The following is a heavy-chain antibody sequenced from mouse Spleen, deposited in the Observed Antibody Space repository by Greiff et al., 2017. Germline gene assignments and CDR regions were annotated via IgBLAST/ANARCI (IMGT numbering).Heavy chain of an antibody. CDR3: TKDGNSIGFYYYAMDY. J-gene: IGHJ4*01. V-gene: IGHV14-1*01. CDR1: GFNIKDYY. CDR2: IDPEDGDT. Sequence: EVQLQESGAELVRPGASVKLSCTASGFNIKDYYMHWVKQRPEQGLEWIGRIDPEDGDTEYAPKFQGKATMTADTSSNTAYLQLSSLTSEDTAVYYCTKDGNSIGFYYYAMDYWGQGTSVTVSS. D-gene: IGHD2-1*01.